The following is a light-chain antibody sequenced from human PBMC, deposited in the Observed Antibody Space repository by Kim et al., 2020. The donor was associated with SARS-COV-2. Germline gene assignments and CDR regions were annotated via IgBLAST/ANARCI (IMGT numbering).Light chain of an antibody. CDR2: EVN. V-gene: IGLV2-18*02. J-gene: IGLJ1*01. CDR1: SSYVGGYNR. Sequence: GQSAPSSCTGTSSYVGGYNRVSWYQQPPGTAPKLMIYEVNNRPAGVPDRFSGSKSGNTASLTISGLQAGDEADYYCSSYTSSSTFVFGTGTKVTVL. CDR3: SSYTSSSTFV.